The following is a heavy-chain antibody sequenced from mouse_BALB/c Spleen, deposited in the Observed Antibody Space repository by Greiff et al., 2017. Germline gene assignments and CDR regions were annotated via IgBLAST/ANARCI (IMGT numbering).Heavy chain of an antibody. J-gene: IGHJ4*01. CDR3: ARSDGYYYAMDY. CDR1: GFTFSSYA. CDR2: ISSGGST. V-gene: IGHV5-6-5*01. D-gene: IGHD2-3*01. Sequence: DVKLVESGGGLVKPGGSLKLSCAASGFTFSSYAMSWVRQTPEKRLEWVASISSGGSTYYPDSVKGRFTISRDNARNILYLQMSSLRSEDTAMYYCARSDGYYYAMDYWGQGTSVTVSS.